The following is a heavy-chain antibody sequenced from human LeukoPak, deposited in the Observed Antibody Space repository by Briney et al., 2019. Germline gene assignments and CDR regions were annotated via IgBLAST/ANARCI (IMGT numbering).Heavy chain of an antibody. CDR1: GFTFNTYA. CDR3: VKYHNSCYSV. CDR2: ISTDGGGT. J-gene: IGHJ4*02. D-gene: IGHD2-15*01. V-gene: IGHV3-64D*06. Sequence: GGSLRLSCSASGFTFNTYAMHWVRQTPGKGLEYVSAISTDGGGTYYADSVRGRFTISRDNSKNTLYLQMSSLRAEDTAVYYCVKYHNSCYSVWGQGTLVTVSS.